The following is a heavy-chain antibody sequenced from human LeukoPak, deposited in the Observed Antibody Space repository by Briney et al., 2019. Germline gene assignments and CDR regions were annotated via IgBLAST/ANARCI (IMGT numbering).Heavy chain of an antibody. D-gene: IGHD6-6*01. J-gene: IGHJ5*02. CDR1: GYTFTSYG. CDR2: ISAYNGNT. V-gene: IGHV1-18*01. CDR3: ASSSIAASRFDP. Sequence: ASVKVSCKASGYTFTSYGISWVRQAPGQGLEWMGWISAYNGNTNYAQKLQGRVTMTTDTSTSTAYMELRSLISDDTAVYYCASSSIAASRFDPWGQGTLVTVSS.